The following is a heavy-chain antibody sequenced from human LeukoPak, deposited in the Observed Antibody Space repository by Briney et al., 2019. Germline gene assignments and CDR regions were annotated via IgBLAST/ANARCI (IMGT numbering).Heavy chain of an antibody. D-gene: IGHD4-23*01. CDR2: ISGSGGST. J-gene: IGHJ4*02. CDR3: AKNSGQRGGNGLFDY. V-gene: IGHV3-23*01. Sequence: GGSLRLSCAASGFTFSSYAMSWVRQAPGKGLEWVSAISGSGGSTYYADSVKGRFTISRDNSKNTLYLQMNSLRAEDTAVYYCAKNSGQRGGNGLFDYWGQGTLVTVSS. CDR1: GFTFSSYA.